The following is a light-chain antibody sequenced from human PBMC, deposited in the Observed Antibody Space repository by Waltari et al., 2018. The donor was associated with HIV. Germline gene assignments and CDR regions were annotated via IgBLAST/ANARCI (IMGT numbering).Light chain of an antibody. V-gene: IGKV1-6*01. CDR2: AAS. CDR1: QAIGKV. Sequence: AIQLTQSPSSLSASVGDSVTITCRASQAIGKVLAWYQVKSGEAPRLLISAASVLPVGVPSLFSGSGSDTAFTLSISTLRPEDIGTYYCLQDYDYPLSFGGGTKVNI. J-gene: IGKJ4*01. CDR3: LQDYDYPLS.